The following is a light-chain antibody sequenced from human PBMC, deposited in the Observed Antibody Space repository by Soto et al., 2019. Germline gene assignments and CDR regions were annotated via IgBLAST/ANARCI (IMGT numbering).Light chain of an antibody. Sequence: EIVLTQSPVTLSLSPGERATLSCRASQSVSSSFFAWYQQKPGQAPRLLIYGVSSRATGIPDRFSGSGSGTDFALTINRLEPGDFAVYYCQQYGSSPWTFGQGTKVEIK. CDR2: GVS. J-gene: IGKJ1*01. CDR3: QQYGSSPWT. CDR1: QSVSSSF. V-gene: IGKV3-20*01.